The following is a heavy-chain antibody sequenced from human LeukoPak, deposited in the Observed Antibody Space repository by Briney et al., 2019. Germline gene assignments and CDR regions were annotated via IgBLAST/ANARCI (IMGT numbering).Heavy chain of an antibody. CDR1: GGSFSGYY. CDR2: INHSGST. V-gene: IGHV4-34*01. J-gene: IGHJ5*02. CDR3: ARGGVVAARNWFDP. D-gene: IGHD2-15*01. Sequence: SETLSLTCAVYGGSFSGYYWSWIRQPPGKGLGWIGEINHSGSTNYNPSLKSRVTISVDTSKNQFSLKLSSVTAADTAVYYCARGGVVAARNWFDPWGQGTLVTVSS.